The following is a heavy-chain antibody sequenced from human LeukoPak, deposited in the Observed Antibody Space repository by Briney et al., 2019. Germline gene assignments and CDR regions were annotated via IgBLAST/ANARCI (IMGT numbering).Heavy chain of an antibody. CDR3: ARDYSSGRGGYYGMDV. CDR2: ISYDGSNK. Sequence: GRSLRLSCAASGFTFSSYAMHWVRQAPGKGLEWVAVISYDGSNKYYADSVKGRFTISRDNSKNTLYLQMNSLRAEDTAVYYCARDYSSGRGGYYGMDVWGQGTTVTASS. D-gene: IGHD6-19*01. J-gene: IGHJ6*02. V-gene: IGHV3-30*04. CDR1: GFTFSSYA.